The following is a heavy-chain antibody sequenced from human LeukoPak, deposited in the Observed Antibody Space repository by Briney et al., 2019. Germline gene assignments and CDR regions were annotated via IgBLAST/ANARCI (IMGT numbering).Heavy chain of an antibody. CDR2: IYYSGST. D-gene: IGHD6-13*01. J-gene: IGHJ3*02. V-gene: IGHV4-39*07. Sequence: SETLSLTCTVSGGSISSSSYYWGWIRQPPGKGLEWIGSIYYSGSTYYNPSLKSRVTISVDTSKNQFSLKLSSVTAADTAVYYCAREAPSWGGPFDIWGQGTMVTVSS. CDR1: GGSISSSSYY. CDR3: AREAPSWGGPFDI.